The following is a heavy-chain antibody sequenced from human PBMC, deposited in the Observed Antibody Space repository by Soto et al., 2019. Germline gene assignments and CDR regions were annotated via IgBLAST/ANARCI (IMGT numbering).Heavy chain of an antibody. CDR1: GDSVSSNSAA. D-gene: IGHD3-10*01. Sequence: QVQLQQSGPGLVKPSQTLSLTCAISGDSVSSNSAAWNWIRQSQSRGLEWLGRTCYRSKWYNDYAVSVKSRITINPDTAKNQFSLQLNSVPPEDTAVYYCARDRGDGSILYYYYYGMDVWGQGTMVTVSS. CDR2: TCYRSKWYN. CDR3: ARDRGDGSILYYYYYGMDV. J-gene: IGHJ6*02. V-gene: IGHV6-1*01.